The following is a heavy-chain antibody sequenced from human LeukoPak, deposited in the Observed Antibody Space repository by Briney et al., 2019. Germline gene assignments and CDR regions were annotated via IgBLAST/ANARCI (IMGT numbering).Heavy chain of an antibody. CDR1: GFRFDDYA. V-gene: IGHV3-43D*03. J-gene: IGHJ4*02. D-gene: IGHD3-3*01. Sequence: GGSLRLSCVGSGFRFDDYAMSWVRQTPGKGLEWVSLIGWDGSATYYADSVRGRCTISRDNSKNSLYLQTNSLRAEDTAVYYCARDVDGKSSFCDYWGQGTLVTVSS. CDR2: IGWDGSAT. CDR3: ARDVDGKSSFCDY.